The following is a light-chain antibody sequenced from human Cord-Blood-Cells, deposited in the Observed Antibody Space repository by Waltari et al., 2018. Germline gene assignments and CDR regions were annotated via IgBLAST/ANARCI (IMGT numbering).Light chain of an antibody. CDR2: DAS. Sequence: EIVFTQSPATLSLSPGEGATLSSRASQSVSSYLAWYQQKPGQAPRLLIYDASTRATAIPARFSGSGSGTDFTLTISSLEPEDFAVYYCQQRSNCSFTFGPGTKVDIK. J-gene: IGKJ3*01. CDR3: QQRSNCSFT. CDR1: QSVSSY. V-gene: IGKV3-11*01.